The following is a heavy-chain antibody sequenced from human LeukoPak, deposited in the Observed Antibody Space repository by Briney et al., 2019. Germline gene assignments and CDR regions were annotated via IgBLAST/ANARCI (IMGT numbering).Heavy chain of an antibody. Sequence: PSETRSLTCTVSGGSISSSSYYWGWIRQPPGKGLEWIGSIYYSGSTYYNPSLKSRVTISVDTSKNQFSLKLSSVTAADTAVYYCARVGAILVDYWGQGTLATVSS. V-gene: IGHV4-39*07. D-gene: IGHD1-26*01. J-gene: IGHJ4*02. CDR1: GGSISSSSYY. CDR3: ARVGAILVDY. CDR2: IYYSGST.